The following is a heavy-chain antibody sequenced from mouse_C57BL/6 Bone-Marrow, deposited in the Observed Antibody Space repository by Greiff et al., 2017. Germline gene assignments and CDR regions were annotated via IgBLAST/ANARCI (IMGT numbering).Heavy chain of an antibody. CDR1: GYAFSSYW. CDR3: ARRYYSNYYAMDY. Sequence: VQLKESGAELVKPGASVKISCKASGYAFSSYWMNWVKQRPGKGLEWIGQIYPGDGDTNYNGKFKGKATLTADKSSSTAYMQLSSLTSEDSAVYFCARRYYSNYYAMDYWGQGTSVTVSS. CDR2: IYPGDGDT. J-gene: IGHJ4*01. V-gene: IGHV1-80*01. D-gene: IGHD2-5*01.